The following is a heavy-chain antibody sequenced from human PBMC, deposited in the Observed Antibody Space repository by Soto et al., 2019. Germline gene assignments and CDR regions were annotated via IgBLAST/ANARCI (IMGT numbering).Heavy chain of an antibody. CDR1: GDSINNSHW. Sequence: SETLSLTCAVSGDSINNSHWWNWARQSPGKGLEWIGQISHSGSTNYNPSLTSRVTISVDKSKNHFSLKLTSVTAADTAVYYCAALHFWSGPWTHTRLDYWGQGTLVTVSS. D-gene: IGHD3-3*02. V-gene: IGHV4-4*02. CDR2: ISHSGST. J-gene: IGHJ4*02. CDR3: AALHFWSGPWTHTRLDY.